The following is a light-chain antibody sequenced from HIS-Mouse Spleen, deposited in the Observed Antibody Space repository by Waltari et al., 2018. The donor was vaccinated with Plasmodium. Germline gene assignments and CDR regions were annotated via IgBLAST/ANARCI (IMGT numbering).Light chain of an antibody. V-gene: IGKV3-20*01. Sequence: EIVLTQPPRTLSLTPGERATLPGRASQSVSSSYLAWYQQKPGQAPRLLIYGASSRATGIPDRFSGSGSGTDFTLTISRLEPEDFAVYYCQQYGSSPYTFGQGTKLEIK. CDR1: QSVSSSY. CDR3: QQYGSSPYT. CDR2: GAS. J-gene: IGKJ2*01.